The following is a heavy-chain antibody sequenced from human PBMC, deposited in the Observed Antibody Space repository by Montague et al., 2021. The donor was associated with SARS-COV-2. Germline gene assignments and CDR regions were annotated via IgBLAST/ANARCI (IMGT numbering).Heavy chain of an antibody. J-gene: IGHJ6*02. CDR3: ARESRLKYLGWSGSPYDYYGMDV. Sequence: SETLSLTCTVSGGSIGAYYWSWIRQPPGKGPEWIAYISSSGTTNYNPSLKSRITVSVETSRNQLSLKLSSVTAADSAVYYCARESRLKYLGWSGSPYDYYGMDVWGQGTTVTVSS. D-gene: IGHD2-21*01. CDR2: ISSSGTT. CDR1: GGSIGAYY. V-gene: IGHV4-59*01.